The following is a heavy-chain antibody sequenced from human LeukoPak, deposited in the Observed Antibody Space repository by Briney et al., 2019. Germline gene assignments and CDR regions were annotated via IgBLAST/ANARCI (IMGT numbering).Heavy chain of an antibody. Sequence: MTGGSLRLSCGASGFSFSGAWMSWVRQAPGKGLEWVARIKSKRDGEATDYAAPVKGRFSISRDDSKTTLYLQMNSLKTEDTAMYYCATDDHYARSGPSGADYFDYWAQGIPVTVSS. CDR2: IKSKRDGEAT. CDR3: ATDDHYARSGPSGADYFDY. J-gene: IGHJ4*02. V-gene: IGHV3-15*01. CDR1: GFSFSGAW. D-gene: IGHD3-22*01.